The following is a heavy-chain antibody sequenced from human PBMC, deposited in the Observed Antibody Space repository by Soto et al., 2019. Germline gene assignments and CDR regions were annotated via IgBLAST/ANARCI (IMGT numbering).Heavy chain of an antibody. CDR1: GFTFSSYA. J-gene: IGHJ6*02. Sequence: QVQLVESGGGVVQPGRSLRLSCAASGFTFSSYAMHWVRQAPGKGLEWVAVISYDGSNKYYADSVKGRFTISRDNSKNPLYLQMNSLRAEDTGVYYCARERGVAYYYGMDVWGQGTTVTVSS. CDR2: ISYDGSNK. V-gene: IGHV3-30-3*01. CDR3: ARERGVAYYYGMDV. D-gene: IGHD2-15*01.